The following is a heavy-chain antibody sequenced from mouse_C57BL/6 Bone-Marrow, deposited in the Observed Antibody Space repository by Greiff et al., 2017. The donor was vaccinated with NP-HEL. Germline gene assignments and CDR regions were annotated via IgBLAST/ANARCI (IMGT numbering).Heavy chain of an antibody. J-gene: IGHJ2*01. Sequence: EVQLVESGGGLVQPGGSLSLSCAASGFTFTDYYMSWVRQPPGKALEWLGFIRNKANGYTTEYSASVKGRFTISRDNSQSILYLQMYALRAEDSATYYCARYSNYFDYWGQGTTLTVSS. CDR3: ARYSNYFDY. CDR1: GFTFTDYY. V-gene: IGHV7-3*01. CDR2: IRNKANGYTT.